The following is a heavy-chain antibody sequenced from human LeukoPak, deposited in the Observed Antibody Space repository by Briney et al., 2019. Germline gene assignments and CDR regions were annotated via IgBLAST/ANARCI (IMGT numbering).Heavy chain of an antibody. V-gene: IGHV1-18*01. CDR3: ARGRVPYCTITSCYGVCRY. Sequence: VASVKVSCKASGYTFTSYGISWLRQAPGQGLEWMGWISAYNGYTNYAQKLQGRGSMTTDTSTSTAYMELRSLRSDDTAVYYCARGRVPYCTITSCYGVCRYWGQGTLVTVSS. J-gene: IGHJ4*02. D-gene: IGHD2-2*01. CDR2: ISAYNGYT. CDR1: GYTFTSYG.